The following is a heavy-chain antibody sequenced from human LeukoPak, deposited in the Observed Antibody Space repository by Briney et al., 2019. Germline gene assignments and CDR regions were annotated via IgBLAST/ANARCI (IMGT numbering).Heavy chain of an antibody. J-gene: IGHJ3*02. D-gene: IGHD3-10*01. V-gene: IGHV4-34*01. CDR3: ARVIRGALRAAVFDI. CDR1: GGSFSGYY. Sequence: PSETLSLTCGVYGGSFSGYYWSWIRQPPGKGLEWIGEINDSGSTNYNPSLKSRATISADTSKNQFSLNLSSVTAADTAVYYCARVIRGALRAAVFDIWGQGTMVTVSS. CDR2: INDSGST.